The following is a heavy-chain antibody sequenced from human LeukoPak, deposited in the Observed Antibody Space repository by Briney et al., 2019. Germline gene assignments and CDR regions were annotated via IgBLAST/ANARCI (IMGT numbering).Heavy chain of an antibody. CDR3: AREYGGNSLDK. Sequence: GGSLRLSCTASGFTFTNYAMSWVRQSPGKGLEWISSVGLTGGSIYYADSIKGRFTISRDNANNSVFLHMNSLRTEDTGVYYCAREYGGNSLDKWGQGVLVTVSS. CDR1: GFTFTNYA. J-gene: IGHJ4*02. V-gene: IGHV3-21*01. CDR2: VGLTGGSI. D-gene: IGHD4-23*01.